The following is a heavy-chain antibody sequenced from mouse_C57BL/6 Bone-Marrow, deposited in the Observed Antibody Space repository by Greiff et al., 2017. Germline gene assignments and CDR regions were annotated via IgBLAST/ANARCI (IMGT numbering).Heavy chain of an antibody. CDR2: IYPRSGNT. J-gene: IGHJ3*01. D-gene: IGHD2-3*01. Sequence: QVQLQQSGAELARPGASVKLSCKASGYTFTSYGISWVKQRTGQGLEWIGEIYPRSGNTYYNEKFKGKATLTADKSSSTAYMELRSLTSEDSAVYFFVLYDGYYAWFAYWDQGTLVTVSA. CDR3: VLYDGYYAWFAY. CDR1: GYTFTSYG. V-gene: IGHV1-81*01.